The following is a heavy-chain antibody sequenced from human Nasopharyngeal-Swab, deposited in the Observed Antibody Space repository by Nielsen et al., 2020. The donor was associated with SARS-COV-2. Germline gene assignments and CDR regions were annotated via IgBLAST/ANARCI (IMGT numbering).Heavy chain of an antibody. D-gene: IGHD6-13*01. J-gene: IGHJ6*03. CDR3: ARDRYRAHSSRDKDRYYYYYMDV. CDR2: ISYDGSNK. V-gene: IGHV3-33*05. Sequence: VRQAPGKGLEWVAVISYDGSNKYYAGSVKGRFTISRDNSKNTLYLQMNSLRAEDTAVYYCARDRYRAHSSRDKDRYYYYYMDVWGKGTTVTVSS.